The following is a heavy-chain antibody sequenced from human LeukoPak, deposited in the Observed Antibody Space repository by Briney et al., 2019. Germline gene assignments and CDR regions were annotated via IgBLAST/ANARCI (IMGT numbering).Heavy chain of an antibody. D-gene: IGHD6-13*01. CDR1: GGSFSGYY. Sequence: SETLSLTCAVYGGSFSGYYWSWIRQPPGKGLEWIGRIYTSGSTNYNPSLKSRVTISVDTSKNQFSLKLSSVTAADTAVYYCARFSGGSSWYAGFDYWGQGTLVTVSS. CDR3: ARFSGGSSWYAGFDY. J-gene: IGHJ4*02. V-gene: IGHV4-59*10. CDR2: IYTSGST.